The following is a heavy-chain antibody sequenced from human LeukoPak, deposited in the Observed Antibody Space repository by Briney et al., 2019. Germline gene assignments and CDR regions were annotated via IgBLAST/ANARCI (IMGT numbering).Heavy chain of an antibody. CDR1: GYTFTSYA. V-gene: IGHV7-4-1*02. Sequence: ASVKVSCKASGYTFTSYAMNWVRQAPGQGLEWMGWINTNTGNPTYAQGFTGRFVFSLDTSVSTPYLQISSLKAEDTAVYYCARDPESIAARPVDPQGDYWGQGTLVTVSS. CDR3: ARDPESIAARPVDPQGDY. J-gene: IGHJ4*02. CDR2: INTNTGNP. D-gene: IGHD6-6*01.